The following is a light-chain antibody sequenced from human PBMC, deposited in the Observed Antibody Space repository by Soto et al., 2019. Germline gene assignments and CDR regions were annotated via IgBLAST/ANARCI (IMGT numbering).Light chain of an antibody. CDR2: RAS. J-gene: IGKJ1*01. CDR1: QSINDW. V-gene: IGKV1-5*03. CDR3: QQYSSYSGT. Sequence: DIQVTQSPSTLSASVGDRITITCRASQSINDWLAWYQQKPGKAPKLLIFRASYLKSGVPSRFSGSGYGTDSTLTISSLQPDDFASYYCQQYSSYSGTFGQGTKVEIK.